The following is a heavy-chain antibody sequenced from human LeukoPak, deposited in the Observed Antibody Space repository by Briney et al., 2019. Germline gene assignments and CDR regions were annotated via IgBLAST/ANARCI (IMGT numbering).Heavy chain of an antibody. J-gene: IGHJ4*02. Sequence: GGSLRLSCAASGFTFSSYSMNWVRQASGKGLEWVSSISSSSSYIYYADSVKGRFTISRDNAKNSLYLQMNSLRAEDTAVYYCARDVAVAGTDFDYWGQGTLVTVSS. CDR2: ISSSSSYI. D-gene: IGHD6-19*01. CDR1: GFTFSSYS. CDR3: ARDVAVAGTDFDY. V-gene: IGHV3-21*01.